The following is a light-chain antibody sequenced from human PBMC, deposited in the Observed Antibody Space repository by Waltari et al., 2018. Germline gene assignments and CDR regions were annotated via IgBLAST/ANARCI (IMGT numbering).Light chain of an antibody. CDR1: QTVLHSSNNKNY. CDR3: QQYYNTPLT. V-gene: IGKV4-1*01. Sequence: DIVMTQSSDSLAVSLGERATSTCTSTQTVLHSSNNKNYLAWYQQKPGQPPKLLIYWASTRESGVPDRFSGSGSGTDFTLTISSLQAEDVAVYYCQQYYNTPLTFGGGTKVEIK. J-gene: IGKJ4*01. CDR2: WAS.